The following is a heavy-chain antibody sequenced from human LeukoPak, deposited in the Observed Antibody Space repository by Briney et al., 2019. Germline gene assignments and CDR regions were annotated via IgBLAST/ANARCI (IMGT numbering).Heavy chain of an antibody. CDR1: GYTFTSYG. V-gene: IGHV1-18*01. CDR3: ARVIQLWRSTINTFDY. CDR2: ISAYNGNT. J-gene: IGHJ4*02. Sequence: ASVKVSCKASGYTFTSYGISWVRQAPGQGLEWMGLISAYNGNTNYAQKLQGRVTMTTDTSTSTAYMELRSLRSDDTAVYYCARVIQLWRSTINTFDYWGQGTLVTVSS. D-gene: IGHD5-18*01.